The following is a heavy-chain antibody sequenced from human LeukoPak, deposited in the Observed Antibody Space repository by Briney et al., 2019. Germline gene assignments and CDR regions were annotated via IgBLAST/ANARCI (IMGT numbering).Heavy chain of an antibody. V-gene: IGHV3-30*02. Sequence: PGGSLRLSCAASGFTFSSYGMHWVRQAPGKGLEWVAFIRYDGSNKYYADSVKGRFTISRDNSKNTLYLQMNSLRAEDTAVYYCARDSVAGTGAFDIWGQGTMVTVSS. J-gene: IGHJ3*02. CDR2: IRYDGSNK. CDR1: GFTFSSYG. CDR3: ARDSVAGTGAFDI. D-gene: IGHD6-19*01.